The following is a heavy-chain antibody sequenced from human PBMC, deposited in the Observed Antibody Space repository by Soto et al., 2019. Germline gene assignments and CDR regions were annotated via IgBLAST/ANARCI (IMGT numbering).Heavy chain of an antibody. CDR2: INHSGST. CDR3: AREYYAKSFFDY. J-gene: IGHJ4*02. D-gene: IGHD1-26*01. CDR1: GGSFSGYY. V-gene: IGHV4-34*01. Sequence: SETLSLTCAVYGGSFSGYYWSWIRQPPGKGLEWIGEINHSGSTNYNPSLKSRVTISVDTSKNQFSLKLSSVTAADTAVYYCAREYYAKSFFDYWGQGTLVTVSS.